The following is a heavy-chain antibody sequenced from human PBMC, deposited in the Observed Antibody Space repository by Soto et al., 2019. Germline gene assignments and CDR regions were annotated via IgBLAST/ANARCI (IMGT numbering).Heavy chain of an antibody. CDR2: INSDGSTT. CDR1: GFTFSSYW. V-gene: IGHV3-74*01. CDR3: ARVAYGDYWFDP. Sequence: EVQLVESGGGLVQPGGSLRLSCAASGFTFSSYWMHWVRQAPGKGLVWVSRINSDGSTTSYADPVKGRFTISRDNAKNTLYPQMDSLRAEDAAVYYCARVAYGDYWFDPWGQGTLVTVSS. J-gene: IGHJ5*02. D-gene: IGHD4-17*01.